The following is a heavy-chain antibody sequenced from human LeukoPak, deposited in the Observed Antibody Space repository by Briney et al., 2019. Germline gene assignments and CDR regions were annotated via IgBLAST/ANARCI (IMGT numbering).Heavy chain of an antibody. CDR3: AREQLIVAVAGLPDY. V-gene: IGHV4-4*07. CDR1: GGSISSYY. Sequence: PSETLSLTCTVSGGSISSYYWSWIRQPAGKGLEWIGRIYTSGSTNYNPSLKSRVTMSVETSKNQFSLKLSSVTAADTAVYYCAREQLIVAVAGLPDYWGQGTLVTVSS. CDR2: IYTSGST. J-gene: IGHJ4*02. D-gene: IGHD6-19*01.